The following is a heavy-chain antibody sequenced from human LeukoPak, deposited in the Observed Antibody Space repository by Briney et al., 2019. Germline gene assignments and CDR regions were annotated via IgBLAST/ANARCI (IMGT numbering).Heavy chain of an antibody. D-gene: IGHD3-16*01. CDR2: FDPEDGET. CDR1: GYTLTELS. CDR3: ATGPGDGGGVEH. J-gene: IGHJ4*02. V-gene: IGHV1-24*01. Sequence: ASVKVSCKVSGYTLTELSMHWVRQAPGKGLEWMGGFDPEDGETIYAQKFQGRVTMTEDTSTDTAYMELSSLRSEDTAVYYCATGPGDGGGVEHWGQGTPVTVSS.